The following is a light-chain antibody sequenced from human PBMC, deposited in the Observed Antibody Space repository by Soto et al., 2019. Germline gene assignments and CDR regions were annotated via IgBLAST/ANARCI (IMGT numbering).Light chain of an antibody. CDR2: GAS. CDR1: QSVSSSY. Sequence: EIVLTQSPGTLSLSPGERATLSCRASQSVSSSYLAWYQQKPGQAPRLLIYGASSRATGIPDRFSGSGSGTDFTLTISRLEPEDCAVYYWQQYGSSPRTFDQGTKLEIK. CDR3: QQYGSSPRT. V-gene: IGKV3-20*01. J-gene: IGKJ2*01.